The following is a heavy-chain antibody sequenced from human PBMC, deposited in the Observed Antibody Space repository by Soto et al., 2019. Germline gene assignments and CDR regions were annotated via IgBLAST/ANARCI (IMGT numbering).Heavy chain of an antibody. CDR1: GFTFSSYG. V-gene: IGHV3-30*18. J-gene: IGHJ4*02. Sequence: QVQLVESGGGVAHPGRSLRLSCSASGFTFSSYGMHWVRQAPGKGLEWVAVMSHDGSNKYYADSVKGRFTISRDNSKNTLYLQMSSLRAEDTAVYYCAKDSHQGRLSWPLGYWGQGTLVTVSS. CDR2: MSHDGSNK. D-gene: IGHD6-13*01. CDR3: AKDSHQGRLSWPLGY.